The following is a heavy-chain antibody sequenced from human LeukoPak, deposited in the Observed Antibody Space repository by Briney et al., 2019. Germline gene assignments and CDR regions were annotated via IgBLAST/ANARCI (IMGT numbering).Heavy chain of an antibody. CDR2: INPNSGGT. V-gene: IGHV1-2*02. Sequence: ASVKVSCKASGYTFTDYYMHWVRQAPGQGLEWMGWINPNSGGTNYAKKFQGRVTMTRDTSISTAYMEVSRLRSDDTAVYYCALSPGVMITFGGAPATDYFDYWGQGTLVTVSS. J-gene: IGHJ4*02. D-gene: IGHD3-16*01. CDR1: GYTFTDYY. CDR3: ALSPGVMITFGGAPATDYFDY.